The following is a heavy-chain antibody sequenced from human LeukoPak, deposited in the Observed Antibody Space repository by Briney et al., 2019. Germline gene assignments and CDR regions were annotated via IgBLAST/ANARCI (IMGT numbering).Heavy chain of an antibody. D-gene: IGHD3-10*01. Sequence: PGGSLRLSCAASGFTFSSYWMHWVRQAPGKGLVWVSRINSDGSTTNYADSVKDRFTISRDNAKNTLYLQMNSLRAEDTAVYYCSSQIWLGELFAHYWGQGTLVTVSS. J-gene: IGHJ4*02. CDR3: SSQIWLGELFAHY. V-gene: IGHV3-74*01. CDR2: INSDGSTT. CDR1: GFTFSSYW.